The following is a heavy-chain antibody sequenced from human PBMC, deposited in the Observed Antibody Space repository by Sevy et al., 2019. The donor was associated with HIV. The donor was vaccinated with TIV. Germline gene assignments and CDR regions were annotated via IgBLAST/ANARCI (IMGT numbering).Heavy chain of an antibody. CDR2: IYYSGST. V-gene: IGHV4-59*13. J-gene: IGHJ3*02. D-gene: IGHD3-22*01. Sequence: SETLSLTCTVSGGSISSYYWSWIRQPPGKGLEWIGYIYYSGSTNYNPSLKSQVTISVDTSKNRFSLKLISVTAADTAVYYCAKAGITMINGAFDIWGQGTMVTVSS. CDR1: GGSISSYY. CDR3: AKAGITMINGAFDI.